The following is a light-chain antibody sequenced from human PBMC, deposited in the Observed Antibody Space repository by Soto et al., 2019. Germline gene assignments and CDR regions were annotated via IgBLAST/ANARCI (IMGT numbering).Light chain of an antibody. V-gene: IGKV3-20*01. CDR2: DAS. J-gene: IGKJ1*01. CDR3: QQYGASFAA. CDR1: QSVSNK. Sequence: EILLTQSPGTLSVSPGETAIVSCRASQSVSNKLAWYRQTRGQAPRLLIYDASTRATDTPARFSGSGSGTDFTLTITRVEPADFAVYYCQQYGASFAAFGQGTQG.